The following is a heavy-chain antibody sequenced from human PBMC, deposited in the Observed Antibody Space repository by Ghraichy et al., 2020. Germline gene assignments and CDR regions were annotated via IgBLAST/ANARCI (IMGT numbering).Heavy chain of an antibody. D-gene: IGHD4-17*01. V-gene: IGHV3-73*01. CDR1: GFTFSGSA. CDR2: IRSKANSYAT. CDR3: TTYGDYEGDY. Sequence: LSLTCAASGFTFSGSAMHWVRQASGKGLEWVGRIRSKANSYATAYAASVKGRFTISRDDSKNTAYLQMNSLKTEDTAVYYCTTYGDYEGDYWGQGTLVTVSS. J-gene: IGHJ4*02.